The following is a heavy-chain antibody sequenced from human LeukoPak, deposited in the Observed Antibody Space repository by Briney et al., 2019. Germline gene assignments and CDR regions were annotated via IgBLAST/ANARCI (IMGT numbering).Heavy chain of an antibody. D-gene: IGHD6-13*01. CDR1: GDSISSYY. V-gene: IGHV4-59*08. Sequence: SETLSLTCTVSGDSISSYYWTWIRQPPGKGLEWIGYIYYTGNTNYNPSLKSRVPISVDTSKNHFSLKLSAVTAADTAVYYCARALYSSSWYYFDYWGQGTLVTVSS. CDR3: ARALYSSSWYYFDY. CDR2: IYYTGNT. J-gene: IGHJ4*02.